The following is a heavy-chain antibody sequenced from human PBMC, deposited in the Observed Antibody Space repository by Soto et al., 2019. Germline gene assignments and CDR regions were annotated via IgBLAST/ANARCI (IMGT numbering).Heavy chain of an antibody. D-gene: IGHD3-10*01. CDR2: IYYSGST. Sequence: SETLSLTCTVSGGSISSYYWSWIRQPPGKGLEWIGYIYYSGSTNYNPSLKSRVTISVDTSKNQFSLKLSSVTAADTAVYYCARHSTVLLWFGEFPDAFDIWGQGTMVTVSS. CDR1: GGSISSYY. J-gene: IGHJ3*02. V-gene: IGHV4-59*08. CDR3: ARHSTVLLWFGEFPDAFDI.